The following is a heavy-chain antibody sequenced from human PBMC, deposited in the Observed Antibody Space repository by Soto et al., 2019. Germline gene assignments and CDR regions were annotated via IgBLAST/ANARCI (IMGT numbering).Heavy chain of an antibody. CDR3: ARSPTPLGVVTISDDNWFAP. CDR1: GLTFSSYW. Sequence: EGQLVESGGGLVQPGGSLRLSCEASGLTFSSYWMTWVRQAPGKGLEWVADIKPDGSEKYYVDSVEGRFTISRDNAKNSISLEMNSLRVEDTAVYYCARSPTPLGVVTISDDNWFAPGGQGTPVTVSS. J-gene: IGHJ5*02. V-gene: IGHV3-7*03. D-gene: IGHD3-3*01. CDR2: IKPDGSEK.